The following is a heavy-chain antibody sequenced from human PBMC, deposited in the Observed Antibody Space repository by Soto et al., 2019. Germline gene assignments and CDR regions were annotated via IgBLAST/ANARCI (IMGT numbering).Heavy chain of an antibody. V-gene: IGHV3-9*01. D-gene: IGHD3-3*01. CDR1: GFTFDDYA. J-gene: IGHJ4*02. CDR2: ISWNSGSI. CDR3: AKEGGPYYVFWSGAFDY. Sequence: EVQLVESGGGLVQPGRSLRLSCAASGFTFDDYAMHWVRQAPGKGLEWVSGISWNSGSIGYADSVKGRFTISRDNAKNSLYLQMNSLRAEDTALYYCAKEGGPYYVFWSGAFDYWGQGTLVTVSS.